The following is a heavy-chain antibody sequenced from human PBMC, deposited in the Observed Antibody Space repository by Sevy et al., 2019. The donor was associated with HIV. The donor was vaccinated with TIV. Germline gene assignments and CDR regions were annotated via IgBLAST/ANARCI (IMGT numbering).Heavy chain of an antibody. V-gene: IGHV1-18*01. CDR1: GYTFSNYG. CDR2: ISSYNGNT. J-gene: IGHJ4*02. Sequence: ASVKVSCKASGYTFSNYGINWVRQAPGHGLEWMGWISSYNGNTNYAQKFQGRVTMTIDTPKSTGYMELRSLRSDDTAMYYCARDRVPYSSSCEFDYWGQGTLVTVSS. CDR3: ARDRVPYSSSCEFDY. D-gene: IGHD6-13*01.